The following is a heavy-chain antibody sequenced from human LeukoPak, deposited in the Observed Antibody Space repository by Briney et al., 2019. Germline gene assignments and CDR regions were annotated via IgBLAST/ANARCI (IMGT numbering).Heavy chain of an antibody. CDR3: ARDPMGSESWSLLSVGYFDY. CDR1: GFTFSSYG. V-gene: IGHV3-30*03. J-gene: IGHJ4*02. CDR2: ISYDGSNK. Sequence: GGSLRLSCAASGFTFSSYGMHWVRQAPGKGLEWVAVISYDGSNKYYADSVKGRFTISRDNSKNTLYLQMNSLRAEDTAVYYCARDPMGSESWSLLSVGYFDYWGQGTLVTVSS. D-gene: IGHD3-10*01.